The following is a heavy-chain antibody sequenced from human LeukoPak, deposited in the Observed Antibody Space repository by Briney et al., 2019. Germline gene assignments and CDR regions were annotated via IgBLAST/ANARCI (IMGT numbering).Heavy chain of an antibody. Sequence: GRSLRLSCTAAGFNFADNAMTWFRQTPGKGLEWLGLIITKAYGGTTQYAPSVKGRIIISRDDSKGIAYLQMNSLKTEDTAMYSRTKEDGGSHHGGAFDLWGQGTMVTVSS. CDR3: TKEDGGSHHGGAFDL. D-gene: IGHD1-26*01. CDR2: IITKAYGGTT. CDR1: GFNFADNA. V-gene: IGHV3-49*03. J-gene: IGHJ3*01.